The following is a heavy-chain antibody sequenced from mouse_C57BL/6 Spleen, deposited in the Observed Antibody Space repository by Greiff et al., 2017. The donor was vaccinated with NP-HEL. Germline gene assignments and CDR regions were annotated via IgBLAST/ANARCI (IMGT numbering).Heavy chain of an antibody. Sequence: QVQLKESGAELVRPGTSVKVSCKASGYAFTNYLIEWVKQRPGQGLEWIGVINPGSGGTNYNEKFKGKETLTADKSSSTAYMQLSSLTSEDSAVYFCARSGGYAYYFDYWGQGTTLTVSS. CDR2: INPGSGGT. J-gene: IGHJ2*01. CDR3: ARSGGYAYYFDY. V-gene: IGHV1-54*01. D-gene: IGHD3-1*01. CDR1: GYAFTNYL.